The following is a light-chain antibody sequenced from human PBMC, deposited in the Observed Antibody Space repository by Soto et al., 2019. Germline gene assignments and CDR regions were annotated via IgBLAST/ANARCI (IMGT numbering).Light chain of an antibody. V-gene: IGLV2-11*01. CDR2: DVT. CDR3: SSYARSDTYVL. Sequence: QSALTQPRSVSGSPGHSVTISCAGTSSDVGIYNYVSWYQHHPGKAPKLMIYDVTKRPSGVPDRFSGSKSGNTASLTISGLQAEDEGDYFCSSYARSDTYVLFGGGTKVTVL. J-gene: IGLJ2*01. CDR1: SSDVGIYNY.